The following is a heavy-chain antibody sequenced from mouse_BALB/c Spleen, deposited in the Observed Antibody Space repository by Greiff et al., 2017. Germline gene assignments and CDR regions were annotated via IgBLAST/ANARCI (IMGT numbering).Heavy chain of an antibody. J-gene: IGHJ3*01. CDR1: GYTFSSYW. CDR2: ILPGSGST. V-gene: IGHV1-9*01. D-gene: IGHD2-12*01. Sequence: VQLQQSGAELMKPGASVKISCKATGYTFSSYWIEWVKQRPGHGLEWIGEILPGSGSTSYNEKFKGKATFTADTSSNTAYMQLSSLTSEDSAVYYCARNIRRAWFAYWGQGTLVTVSA. CDR3: ARNIRRAWFAY.